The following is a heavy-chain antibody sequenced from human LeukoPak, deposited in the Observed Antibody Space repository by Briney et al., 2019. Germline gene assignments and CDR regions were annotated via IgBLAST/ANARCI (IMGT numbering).Heavy chain of an antibody. V-gene: IGHV4-34*01. CDR2: ITHRGTT. J-gene: IGHJ4*02. CDR3: AILGYRSSASCYAIPI. CDR1: GGSFSSYY. D-gene: IGHD2-2*01. Sequence: PSETLSLTCAVYGGSFSSYYWTWVRQPPGKGLEWIGEITHRGTTHYNPSLKSRVTISADTQFALKLTSVTAADTAVYYCAILGYRSSASCYAIPIWGQGSLVTVSS.